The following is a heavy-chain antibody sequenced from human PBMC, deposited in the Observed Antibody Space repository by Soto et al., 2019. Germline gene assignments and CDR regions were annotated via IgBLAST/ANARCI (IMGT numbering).Heavy chain of an antibody. CDR1: GGSFXXYY. Sequence: QVQLQQWGAGLLKPSETLSLTCAVYGGSFXXYYWXXIRQPPGTGLEWIGEINHSGSTNYNPSLXXXXXXXXXXXXXXXXXXXXXXXXXXXXXXXXXXXXXXXLXXYWGQXTLVXVSS. J-gene: IGHJ4*02. CDR2: INHSGST. CDR3: XXXXXXXLXXY. V-gene: IGHV4-34*01.